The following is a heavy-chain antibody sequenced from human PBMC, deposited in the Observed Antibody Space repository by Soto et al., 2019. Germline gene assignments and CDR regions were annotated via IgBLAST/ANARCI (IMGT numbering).Heavy chain of an antibody. J-gene: IGHJ3*02. CDR1: GYTFTSYD. Sequence: GASVKVSCKASGYTFTSYDINWVRQATGQGLEWMGWMNPNSGNTGYAQKFQGRVTMTRNTSISTAYMELNSLRSEDTAVYYCARIVVAAAGTAYAFDIWGQGTMVTVSS. CDR2: MNPNSGNT. V-gene: IGHV1-8*01. CDR3: ARIVVAAAGTAYAFDI. D-gene: IGHD6-13*01.